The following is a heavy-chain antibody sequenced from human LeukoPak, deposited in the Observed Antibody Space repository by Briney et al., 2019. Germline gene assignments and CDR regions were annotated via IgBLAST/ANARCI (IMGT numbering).Heavy chain of an antibody. CDR2: FDPEDGET. CDR1: GYTLTELS. V-gene: IGHV1-24*01. Sequence: ASVKVSCKVSGYTLTELSMHWVRQAPGKGLEWMGGFDPEDGETIYAQKFQGRVTMTEDTSTDTAYMELSSLRSEDTAVYYCATWGKKTREYYDFWSGYFDYWGQGTLVTVSS. CDR3: ATWGKKTREYYDFWSGYFDY. D-gene: IGHD3-3*01. J-gene: IGHJ4*02.